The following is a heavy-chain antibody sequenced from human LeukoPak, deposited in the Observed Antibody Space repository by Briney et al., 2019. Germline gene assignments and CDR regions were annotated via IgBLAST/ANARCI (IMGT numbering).Heavy chain of an antibody. CDR2: ISSNGGST. CDR1: GFTFSSYA. Sequence: GGSLTLSCAASGFTFSSYAMHWVRRAPGEGLEYVSAISSNGGSTYYANSVKGRFTISRDNSKNTLYLQMGSLRAEDMAVYYCARDVLRYFDALGGYGMDVWGQGTTVTVSS. V-gene: IGHV3-64*01. CDR3: ARDVLRYFDALGGYGMDV. J-gene: IGHJ6*02. D-gene: IGHD3-9*01.